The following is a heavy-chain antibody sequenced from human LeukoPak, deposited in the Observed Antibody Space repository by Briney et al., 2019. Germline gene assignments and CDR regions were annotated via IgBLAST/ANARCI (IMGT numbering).Heavy chain of an antibody. D-gene: IGHD1-1*01. J-gene: IGHJ4*02. CDR1: GFTFNTYS. Sequence: GGSLRLSCEASGFTFNTYSMNWARQAPGKGLEWVSSIDSSGGYMFYADSVKGRFIISRDNAKDSLYLQMNSLRVEDTAVYYCARDSLVDWNDGSLDYWGQGTLVTVSS. CDR2: IDSSGGYM. V-gene: IGHV3-21*06. CDR3: ARDSLVDWNDGSLDY.